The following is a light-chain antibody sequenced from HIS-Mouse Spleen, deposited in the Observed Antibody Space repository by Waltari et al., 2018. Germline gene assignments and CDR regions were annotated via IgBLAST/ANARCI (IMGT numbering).Light chain of an antibody. CDR3: AAWDDSLSGWV. CDR2: RNN. Sequence: QSVLTQPPSASGTPGQRVTIPCSGSGSNIGSNYVYWYQQLPGMAPKLLIYRNNQRPSGVPDRFSGSKSGTSASLAISGLRSEDEADYYCAAWDDSLSGWVFGGGTKLTVL. J-gene: IGLJ3*02. V-gene: IGLV1-47*01. CDR1: GSNIGSNY.